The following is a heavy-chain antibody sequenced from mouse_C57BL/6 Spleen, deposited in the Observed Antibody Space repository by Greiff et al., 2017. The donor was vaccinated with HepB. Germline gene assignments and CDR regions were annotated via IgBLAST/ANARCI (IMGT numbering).Heavy chain of an antibody. CDR3: ARARGYDVGYFDY. D-gene: IGHD2-2*01. J-gene: IGHJ2*01. CDR1: GYTFTSYW. CDR2: IDPSDSET. V-gene: IGHV1-52*01. Sequence: QVQLQQPGAELVRPGSSVKLSCKASGYTFTSYWMHWVKQRPIQGLEWIGNIDPSDSETHYNQKFKDKATLTVDKSSSTAYMQLSSLTSEDSAVYYYARARGYDVGYFDYWGQGTTLTVSS.